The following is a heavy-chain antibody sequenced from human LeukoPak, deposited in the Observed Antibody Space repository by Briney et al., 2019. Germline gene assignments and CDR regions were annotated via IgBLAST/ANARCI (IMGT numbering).Heavy chain of an antibody. CDR3: AGGDHYFDSSGYYYLFDY. CDR2: IYHSGST. Sequence: SETLSLTCTVSGDSISSSNWWTWVRQSPGKGLEWIGEIYHSGSTSYNPSLKSRVTILVDKSKNQFSLMLSSVTAADTAVYYCAGGDHYFDSSGYYYLFDYWGQGTLVTVSS. V-gene: IGHV4-4*02. CDR1: GDSISSSNW. J-gene: IGHJ4*02. D-gene: IGHD3-22*01.